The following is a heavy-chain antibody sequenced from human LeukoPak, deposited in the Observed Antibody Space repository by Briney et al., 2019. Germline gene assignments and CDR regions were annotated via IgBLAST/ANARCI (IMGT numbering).Heavy chain of an antibody. J-gene: IGHJ4*02. V-gene: IGHV4-4*07. D-gene: IGHD2-21*02. CDR3: ARSRVTAPNLDY. CDR2: IYTSGST. CDR1: GDSISNYY. Sequence: SETLSLTCVVSGDSISNYYWSWIRQPAGKRLEWIGRIYTSGSTNYNPSLKSRVTISVDTSKNQFSLKLSSVTAADTAVYYCARSRVTAPNLDYWGQGTLVTVSS.